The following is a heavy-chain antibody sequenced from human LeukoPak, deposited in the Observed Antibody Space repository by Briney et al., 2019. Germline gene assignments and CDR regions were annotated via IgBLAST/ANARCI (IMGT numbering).Heavy chain of an antibody. D-gene: IGHD3-16*01. V-gene: IGHV3-53*01. CDR3: ARDHRIGGS. Sequence: PGGSLGLSCAASGFTFSSNYMSWVRQAPGKGLEWVSVIYSDGSTFYADSVKGRFTISRDISKNTLYLQMNSLRAEDTAVYYCARDHRIGGSWGQGALVTVSS. CDR1: GFTFSSNY. J-gene: IGHJ4*02. CDR2: IYSDGST.